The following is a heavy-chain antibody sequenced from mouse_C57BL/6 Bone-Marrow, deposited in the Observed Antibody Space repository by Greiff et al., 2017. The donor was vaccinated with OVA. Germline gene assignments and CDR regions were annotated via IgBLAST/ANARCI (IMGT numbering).Heavy chain of an antibody. CDR3: VREDYYGRSYVDGDV. J-gene: IGHJ1*03. D-gene: IGHD1-1*01. CDR1: GYTFTDYY. CDR2: IHPNNGGT. V-gene: IGHV1-26*01. Sequence: EVQLQQSGPELVKPGASVKISCKASGYTFTDYYMNWVKQSHGKSLAWIGDIHPNNGGTSYNQKFKGKATLTVDKSSSTAYMELRSLTSEDSAVYYGVREDYYGRSYVDGDVWGTGTTVTVSS.